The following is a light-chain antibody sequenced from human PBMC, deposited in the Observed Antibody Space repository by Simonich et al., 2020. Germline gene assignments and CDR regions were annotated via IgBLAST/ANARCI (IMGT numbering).Light chain of an antibody. V-gene: IGLV2-14*01. CDR1: NSDGEGYNY. CDR2: DVS. CDR3: SSYTSSSTWV. J-gene: IGLJ3*02. Sequence: QSALTQPASVSGSPGQSITISCTGTNSDGEGYNYVSWYQQHPGKAPKLMFYDVSKRPSGVSNRFSGSKSGNTASLTISGLQAEDEADYYCSSYTSSSTWVFGGGTKLTVL.